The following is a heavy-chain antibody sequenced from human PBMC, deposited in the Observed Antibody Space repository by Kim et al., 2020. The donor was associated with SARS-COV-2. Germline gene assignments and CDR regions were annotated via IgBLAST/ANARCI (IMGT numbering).Heavy chain of an antibody. V-gene: IGHV4-4*02. CDR1: GGSISSSNW. CDR3: ARLSESVGYCSSTSCYALDY. CDR2: IYHSGST. D-gene: IGHD2-2*01. Sequence: SETLSLTCAVSGGSISSSNWWSWVRQPPGKGLEWIGEIYHSGSTNYNPSLKSRVTISVDKSKNQFSLKLSSVTAADTAVYYCARLSESVGYCSSTSCYALDYWGQGTLVTVSS. J-gene: IGHJ4*02.